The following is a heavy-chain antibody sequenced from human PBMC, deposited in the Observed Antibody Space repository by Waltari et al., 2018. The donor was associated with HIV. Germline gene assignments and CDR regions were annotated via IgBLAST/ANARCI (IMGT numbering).Heavy chain of an antibody. CDR1: GFTFSSYS. CDR2: ISSSSSYI. Sequence: EVQLVESGGGLVKPGGSLRLSCAASGFTFSSYSMNWVRQAPGKGLEWVSSISSSSSYIYYADSVKGRFTISRDNAKNSLYLQMNSLRAEDTAVYYCARDIRRGIVVVVAAIDYWGQGTLVTVSS. J-gene: IGHJ4*02. V-gene: IGHV3-21*01. D-gene: IGHD2-15*01. CDR3: ARDIRRGIVVVVAAIDY.